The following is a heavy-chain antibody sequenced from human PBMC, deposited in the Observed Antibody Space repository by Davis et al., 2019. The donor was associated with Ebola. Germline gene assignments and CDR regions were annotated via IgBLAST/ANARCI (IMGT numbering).Heavy chain of an antibody. CDR3: AKDGVPIADAFDI. CDR1: GFTFSSYG. J-gene: IGHJ3*02. CDR2: ISYDGSNK. Sequence: GESLKISCAASGFTFSSYGMHWVRQAPGKGLEWVAVISYDGSNKYYADSVKGRFTISRDNSKNTLYLQMNSLRAEDTAVYYCAKDGVPIADAFDIWGQGTMVTVSS. V-gene: IGHV3-30*18. D-gene: IGHD1-1*01.